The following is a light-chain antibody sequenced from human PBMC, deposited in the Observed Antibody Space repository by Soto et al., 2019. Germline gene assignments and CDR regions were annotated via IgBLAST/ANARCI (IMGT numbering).Light chain of an antibody. CDR3: QQAYGFPPT. CDR1: QAISSR. J-gene: IGKJ2*01. Sequence: DIQMTQSPSSVSASVGDRVTITCRASQAISSRLAWYQQKPGKAPKLLIYAASTLQSGVPSRFSGSGSGTDFTLTINSLQPEDFATYYCQQAYGFPPTFGQGTRLEIK. CDR2: AAS. V-gene: IGKV1-12*01.